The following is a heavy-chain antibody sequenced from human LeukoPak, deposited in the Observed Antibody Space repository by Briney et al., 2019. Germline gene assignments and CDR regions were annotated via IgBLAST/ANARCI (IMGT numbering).Heavy chain of an antibody. CDR1: GGSISSGGYY. D-gene: IGHD5-18*01. Sequence: SQTLSLTCTVSGGSISSGGYYWSWIRQHPGKGLEWIGYIYYSRSTYYNPSLKSRVTISVDTSKNQFSLKLSSVTAADTAVYYCARRGYSYGFIDYWGQGTLVTVSS. CDR3: ARRGYSYGFIDY. V-gene: IGHV4-31*03. J-gene: IGHJ4*02. CDR2: IYYSRST.